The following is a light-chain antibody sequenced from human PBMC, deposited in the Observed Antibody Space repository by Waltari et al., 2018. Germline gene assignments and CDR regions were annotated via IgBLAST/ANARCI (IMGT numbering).Light chain of an antibody. CDR2: DVS. CDR3: SSYTSSSTAV. J-gene: IGLJ7*01. Sequence: QSALTQPASVSGSPRQSITIPCPGTSSYVGGYNYVCWYQQHPGKAPKLIIYDVSNRPSGVSNRFSGSKSGNTASLTISGLQAEDEADYYCSSYTSSSTAVFGGGTQLTVL. V-gene: IGLV2-14*01. CDR1: SSYVGGYNY.